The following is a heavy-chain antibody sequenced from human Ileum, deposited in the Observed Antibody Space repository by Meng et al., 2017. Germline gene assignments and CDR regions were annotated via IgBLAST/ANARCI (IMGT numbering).Heavy chain of an antibody. Sequence: HQSGPGLVTPSQTLSLTCAVSGGSFSSNIAAWNWIRQSPLRGLEWLGRTYYRSKWYSEYAVSVKSRISITPDTSKNQFSLQMNSVTPEDTAVYYCASGSGSLDYWGPGTLVTVSS. V-gene: IGHV6-1*01. CDR3: ASGSGSLDY. CDR2: TYYRSKWYS. J-gene: IGHJ4*02. D-gene: IGHD3-3*01. CDR1: GGSFSSNIAA.